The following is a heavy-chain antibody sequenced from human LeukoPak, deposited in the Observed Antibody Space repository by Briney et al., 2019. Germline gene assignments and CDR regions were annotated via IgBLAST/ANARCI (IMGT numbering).Heavy chain of an antibody. CDR1: GYTFTGYY. V-gene: IGHV1-2*02. CDR2: INPNSGGT. D-gene: IGHD3-10*01. Sequence: GASVKVSCKASGYTFTGYYMHWVRQAPGQGLEWMGWINPNSGGTNYARKFQGRVTMTRDTSISTAYMELSRLRSDDTAVYYCARDVMVRGVIIDYWGQGTLVTVSS. J-gene: IGHJ4*02. CDR3: ARDVMVRGVIIDY.